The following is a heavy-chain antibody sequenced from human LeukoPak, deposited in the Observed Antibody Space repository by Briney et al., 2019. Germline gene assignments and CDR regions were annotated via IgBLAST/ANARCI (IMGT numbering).Heavy chain of an antibody. V-gene: IGHV1-8*01. CDR2: MNPNSGNT. CDR1: GYTFTSYD. J-gene: IGHJ4*02. CDR3: ARDRHDSSGAFDY. Sequence: ASVKVSCKASGYTFTSYDINWVRQATGQRLERMGWMNPNSGNTGYAQKFQGRVTMTRNTSISTAYMELSSLRSEDTAVYYCARDRHDSSGAFDYWGQGTLVTVSS. D-gene: IGHD3-22*01.